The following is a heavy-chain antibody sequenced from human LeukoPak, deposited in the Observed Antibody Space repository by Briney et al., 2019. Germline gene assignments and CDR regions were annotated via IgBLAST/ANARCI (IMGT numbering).Heavy chain of an antibody. CDR2: ISGSGGST. V-gene: IGHV3-23*01. D-gene: IGHD6-13*01. CDR3: AKDITLKQQLASFDY. CDR1: GLTFSSYA. Sequence: PGRSLRLSCAASGLTFSSYAMSWVRQAPGKGLEWVSAISGSGGSTYYADSVKGRFTISRDNSKNTLYLQMNSLRAEDTAVYYCAKDITLKQQLASFDYWGQGTLVTVSS. J-gene: IGHJ4*02.